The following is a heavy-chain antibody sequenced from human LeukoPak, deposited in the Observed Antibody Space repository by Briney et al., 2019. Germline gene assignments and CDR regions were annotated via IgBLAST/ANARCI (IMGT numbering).Heavy chain of an antibody. Sequence: ASVKVSCKASGGTFSTYAISWVRQVPGQGLEWMGGIIPIFDTTIYAQKFQGRVTITADESTSTAYMELSTLRSDDTAVYYCARDRDGDYGDYWGQGTLVTVSS. V-gene: IGHV1-69*01. J-gene: IGHJ4*02. CDR3: ARDRDGDYGDY. D-gene: IGHD4-17*01. CDR1: GGTFSTYA. CDR2: IIPIFDTT.